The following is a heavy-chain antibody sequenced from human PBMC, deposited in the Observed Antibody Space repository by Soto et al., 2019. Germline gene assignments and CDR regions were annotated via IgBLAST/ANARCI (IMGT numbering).Heavy chain of an antibody. CDR3: ARGRMDFDY. J-gene: IGHJ4*02. CDR2: IYHSGST. D-gene: IGHD2-8*01. V-gene: IGHV4-30-2*01. CDR1: VGSISSGAYS. Sequence: PSETLAVTCAVSVGSISSGAYSWSWIRQPPGKGLEWIGYIYHSGSTYYNPSLKSRVTISVDRSKNQFSLKLSSVTAADTAVYYCARGRMDFDYWGQGTLVTVSS.